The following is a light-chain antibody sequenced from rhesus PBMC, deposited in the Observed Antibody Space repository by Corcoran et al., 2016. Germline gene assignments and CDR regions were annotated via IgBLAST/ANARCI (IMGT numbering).Light chain of an antibody. CDR3: QHYTRNPPT. J-gene: IGKJ4*01. CDR1: QGITND. V-gene: IGKV1-25*01. Sequence: DIQMTQSPSSLPASVGDRVTITCRANQGITNDLAWYQQHPGETPKLLIYEASTLQSGIPSRFSGSGSGTDFTLTISGLQPEDFATYYCQHYTRNPPTFGGGTRVAIK. CDR2: EAS.